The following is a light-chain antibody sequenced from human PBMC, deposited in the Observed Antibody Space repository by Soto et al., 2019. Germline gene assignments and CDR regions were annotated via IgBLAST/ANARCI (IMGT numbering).Light chain of an antibody. Sequence: DVQMTQSPSTLSASVGDRVTITCRASQTVSMWLAWFQQKPGRAPKLLIYDASTLETGVPSRFSGAGYGTEFTLTISSLQPDDFANYFCQQYNTYSWTFGQGTKVEIK. J-gene: IGKJ1*01. CDR2: DAS. V-gene: IGKV1-5*01. CDR3: QQYNTYSWT. CDR1: QTVSMW.